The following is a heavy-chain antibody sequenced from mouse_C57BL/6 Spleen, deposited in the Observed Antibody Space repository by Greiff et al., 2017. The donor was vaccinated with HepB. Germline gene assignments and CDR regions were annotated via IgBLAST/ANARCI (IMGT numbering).Heavy chain of an antibody. CDR3: AREAPDGYSFFDV. CDR1: GYSITSGYY. J-gene: IGHJ1*03. CDR2: ISYDGSN. Sequence: EVKLVESGPGLVKPSQSLSLTCSVTGYSITSGYYWNWIRQFPGNKLEWMGYISYDGSNNYNPSLKNRISITRDTSKNQFFLKLNSVTTEDTATYYCAREAPDGYSFFDVWGTGTTVTVSS. V-gene: IGHV3-6*01. D-gene: IGHD2-3*01.